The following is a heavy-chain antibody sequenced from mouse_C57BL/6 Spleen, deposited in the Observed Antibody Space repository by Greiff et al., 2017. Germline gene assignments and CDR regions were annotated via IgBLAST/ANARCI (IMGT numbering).Heavy chain of an antibody. V-gene: IGHV1-4*01. J-gene: IGHJ2*01. CDR3: ARGYGSSPYYFDY. CDR1: GYTFTSYT. Sequence: QVQLQQSGAELARPGASVKMSCKASGYTFTSYTMHWVQQRPGQGLEWIGYINPSSGYTKYNQKFKDKATLTADKSSSTAYMQLSSLTSEDSAVYYCARGYGSSPYYFDYWGQGTTLTVSS. D-gene: IGHD1-1*01. CDR2: INPSSGYT.